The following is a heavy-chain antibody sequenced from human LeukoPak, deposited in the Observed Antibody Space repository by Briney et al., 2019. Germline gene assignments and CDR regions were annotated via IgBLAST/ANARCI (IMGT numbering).Heavy chain of an antibody. CDR2: VYNSENT. J-gene: IGHJ3*02. CDR3: ARVQDYGDYEGAFDI. Sequence: PSETLSLTCTVSGGSISIYYWSWIRQPPGKGLEWIGYVYNSENTNYNPSLKSRATISADTSKNQFSLKLNSVTAADTAVYYCARVQDYGDYEGAFDIWGQGTMVTVSS. D-gene: IGHD4-17*01. V-gene: IGHV4-59*01. CDR1: GGSISIYY.